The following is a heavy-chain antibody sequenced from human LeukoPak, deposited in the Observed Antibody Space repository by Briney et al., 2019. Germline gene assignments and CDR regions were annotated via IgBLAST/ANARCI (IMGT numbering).Heavy chain of an antibody. CDR3: ARVRPTSPSYAFDI. Sequence: SETLSLTCTVSGGSISSGGYYWSWIRQPPGKGLEWIGYIYYSGSTYYNPSLKSRVTISVDTSKNQFSLKLSSVTAADTAVYYCARVRPTSPSYAFDIWGQGTMVTVSS. J-gene: IGHJ3*02. V-gene: IGHV4-30-4*08. CDR1: GGSISSGGYY. CDR2: IYYSGST. D-gene: IGHD1-26*01.